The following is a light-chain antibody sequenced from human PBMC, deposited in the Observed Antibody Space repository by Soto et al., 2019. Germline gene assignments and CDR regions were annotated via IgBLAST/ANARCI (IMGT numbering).Light chain of an antibody. CDR1: QSITGY. J-gene: IGKJ1*01. V-gene: IGKV1-39*01. CDR2: AAS. Sequence: DIQMTQSPSSLSASVGDRVTITCRASQSITGYLNWYQQKPGKVPKLLIYAASTLQSGVPSRFSGSGSGTDFTLTLSSLQAEDSETYYCQQSFIAPWTLGQGTKVDIK. CDR3: QQSFIAPWT.